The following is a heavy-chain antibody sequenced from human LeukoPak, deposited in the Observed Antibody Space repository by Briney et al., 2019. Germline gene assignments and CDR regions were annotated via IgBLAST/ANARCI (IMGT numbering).Heavy chain of an antibody. CDR2: IFGSGGSA. J-gene: IGHJ4*02. D-gene: IGHD6-19*01. CDR3: AKTATGYSSGRYPGWPADS. CDR1: GFTFRSYD. V-gene: IGHV3-23*01. Sequence: GGSLRLSCAASGFTFRSYDMHWVRQAPGKGLEWVSGIFGSGGSAHYADSVKGRFTISRDNSKNTVYLQMNSLRAEDTAVYYCAKTATGYSSGRYPGWPADSWGQGALVTVSS.